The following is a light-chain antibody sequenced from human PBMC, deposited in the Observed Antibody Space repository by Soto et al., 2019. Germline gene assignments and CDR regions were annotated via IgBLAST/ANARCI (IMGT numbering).Light chain of an antibody. Sequence: IQLTQSPSSLSASVGDRVTITCRASQGISSYLAWYQQKPGKAPKLLIYAASTLQSGVPSRFSGSGSGTDFTLTISSLQPEDVAAYYCQQLNSYPPALTCGGGTKVEIK. CDR1: QGISSY. CDR3: QQLNSYPPALT. J-gene: IGKJ4*01. CDR2: AAS. V-gene: IGKV1-9*01.